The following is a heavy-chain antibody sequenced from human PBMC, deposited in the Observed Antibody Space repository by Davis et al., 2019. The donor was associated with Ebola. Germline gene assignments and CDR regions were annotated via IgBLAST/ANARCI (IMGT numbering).Heavy chain of an antibody. CDR1: GGSISSYY. CDR2: IYYSGST. Sequence: PSETLSLTCTVSGGSISSYYWSWIRQPPGKGLEWIGYIYYSGSTNYNPSLKSRVTISVDPSKNQFSLKLSSVTAADPAVYYCARDGAAVAGAPWYGMDVWGQGTTVTVSS. J-gene: IGHJ6*02. V-gene: IGHV4-59*01. CDR3: ARDGAAVAGAPWYGMDV. D-gene: IGHD6-19*01.